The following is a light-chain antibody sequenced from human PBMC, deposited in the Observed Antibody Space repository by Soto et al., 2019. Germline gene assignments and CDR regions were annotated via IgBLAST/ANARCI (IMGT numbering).Light chain of an antibody. J-gene: IGLJ2*01. CDR3: QSYDSSLSGV. CDR2: DVS. Sequence: QSALTQPRSVSGSPGQSVTISCTGTSSDVGDYNYVSWYEQRPGKAPKVMIYDVSRRPSGVPDRFSGSKSGTSASLAITGLQAEDEADYYCQSYDSSLSGVFGGGTKLTVL. CDR1: SSDVGDYNY. V-gene: IGLV2-11*01.